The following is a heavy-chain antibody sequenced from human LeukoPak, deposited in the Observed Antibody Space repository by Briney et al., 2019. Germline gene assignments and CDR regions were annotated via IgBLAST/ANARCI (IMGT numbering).Heavy chain of an antibody. V-gene: IGHV3-30*03. CDR3: ASEPVLVGVVAPNDAFDI. J-gene: IGHJ3*02. Sequence: GGSLRLSCAASGFTFSDNYMTWVRQAPGKGLEWVAVISYDGSNKYYADSVKGRFTISRDNSKNTLYLQMNSLRAEDTAVYYCASEPVLVGVVAPNDAFDIWGQGTMVTVPS. CDR2: ISYDGSNK. CDR1: GFTFSDNY. D-gene: IGHD5-12*01.